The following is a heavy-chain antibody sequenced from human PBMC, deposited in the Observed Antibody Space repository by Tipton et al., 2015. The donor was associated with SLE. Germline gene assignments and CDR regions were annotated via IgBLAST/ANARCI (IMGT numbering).Heavy chain of an antibody. Sequence: LRLSCAVYGGSFSGYYWSWIRQPPGKGLEWSGEINHSGSTNYNPSLKSRVTISVDTSKNQFSLKLSSVTAADTAVYYCARGGGGAFDIWGQGTMVTVSS. CDR1: GGSFSGYY. CDR2: INHSGST. V-gene: IGHV4-34*01. D-gene: IGHD3-16*01. J-gene: IGHJ3*02. CDR3: ARGGGGAFDI.